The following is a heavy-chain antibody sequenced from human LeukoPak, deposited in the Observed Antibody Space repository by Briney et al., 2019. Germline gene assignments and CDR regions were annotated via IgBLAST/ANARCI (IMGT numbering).Heavy chain of an antibody. V-gene: IGHV3-48*01. J-gene: IGHJ4*02. Sequence: GGSLRLSCTASGFPFIDYSMNWVRQVPGKGLEWISYIGIDSGNTKYADSVRGRFTISADKAKNSLYLQMNSLRVEDTAVYYCARDHNYAFDNWGQGTLVSVAS. CDR3: ARDHNYAFDN. D-gene: IGHD1-1*01. CDR2: IGIDSGNT. CDR1: GFPFIDYS.